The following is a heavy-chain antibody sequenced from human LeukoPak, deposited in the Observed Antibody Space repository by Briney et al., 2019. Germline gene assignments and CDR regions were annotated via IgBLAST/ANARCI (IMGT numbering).Heavy chain of an antibody. Sequence: GASVKVSCKASGYTFTDYYIHWVRQAHGQGLEWMGWINSNSGATNYAQKFQGRVTMTRDTSISTAYMELTRLGSDDTAVYYCARDGSLGYWGQGTLVTVSS. CDR3: ARDGSLGY. V-gene: IGHV1-2*02. D-gene: IGHD5-12*01. J-gene: IGHJ4*02. CDR1: GYTFTDYY. CDR2: INSNSGAT.